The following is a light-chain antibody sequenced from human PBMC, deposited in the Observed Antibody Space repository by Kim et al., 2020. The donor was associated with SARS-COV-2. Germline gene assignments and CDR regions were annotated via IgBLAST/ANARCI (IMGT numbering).Light chain of an antibody. CDR2: AAS. V-gene: IGKV1-39*01. CDR3: QQSYSTPPMYT. Sequence: SVGVRVTITCRASQSISSYLNWYQQKPGKATKLLIYAASSLQSGVPSRFSGSGSGTDFTLTISSLQPEDFATYYCQQSYSTPPMYTFGQGTKLEI. CDR1: QSISSY. J-gene: IGKJ2*01.